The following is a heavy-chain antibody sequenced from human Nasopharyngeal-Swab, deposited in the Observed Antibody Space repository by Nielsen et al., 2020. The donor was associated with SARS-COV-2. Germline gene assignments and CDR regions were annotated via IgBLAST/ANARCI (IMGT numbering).Heavy chain of an antibody. Sequence: ASVKVSCKASGYTFTGYYMHWVRQAPGQGLVWMGRINPNSGGTNYAQKFQGRVTMTRDTSISTAYMELSRLRSDDTAVYYCARDLSSGWYSGSGWYFDLWGRGTLVTVSS. CDR1: GYTFTGYY. V-gene: IGHV1-2*06. J-gene: IGHJ2*01. D-gene: IGHD6-19*01. CDR2: INPNSGGT. CDR3: ARDLSSGWYSGSGWYFDL.